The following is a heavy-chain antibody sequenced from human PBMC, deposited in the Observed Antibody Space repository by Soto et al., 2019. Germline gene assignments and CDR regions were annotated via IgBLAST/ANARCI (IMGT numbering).Heavy chain of an antibody. CDR1: GYSLAGYW. Sequence: GESLKISCKGSGYSLAGYWITWVRQKPGKGLEWMGRIDPSDSQTYYSPTFRGHVTISVTKSITTVFLQWSRLRASDTTMYYCARQIYDSDTGPNFQYYFESWGQGTPVTVSS. V-gene: IGHV5-10-1*01. D-gene: IGHD3-22*01. CDR2: IDPSDSQT. CDR3: ARQIYDSDTGPNFQYYFES. J-gene: IGHJ4*02.